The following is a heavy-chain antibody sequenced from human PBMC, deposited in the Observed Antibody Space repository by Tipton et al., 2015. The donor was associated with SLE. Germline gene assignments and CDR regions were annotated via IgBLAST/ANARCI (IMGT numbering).Heavy chain of an antibody. Sequence: LRLSCAVYGGSFSGYYWSWIRQPPGKGLEWIGYIYYSGSTNYNPSLKSRVTISVDTSKNQFSLKLSSVTAADTAVYYCAEGGRGYFDLWGRGTLVTVSS. V-gene: IGHV4-59*08. D-gene: IGHD1-26*01. CDR2: IYYSGST. CDR1: GGSFSGYY. CDR3: AEGGRGYFDL. J-gene: IGHJ2*01.